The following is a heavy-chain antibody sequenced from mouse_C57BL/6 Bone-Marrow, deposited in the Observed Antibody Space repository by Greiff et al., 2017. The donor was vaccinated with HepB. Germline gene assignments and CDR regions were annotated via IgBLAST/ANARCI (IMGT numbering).Heavy chain of an antibody. J-gene: IGHJ1*03. V-gene: IGHV5-16*01. CDR1: GFTFSDYY. CDR3: ASYYYGSRAGYFDV. CDR2: INYDGSST. Sequence: EVHLVESEGGLVQPGSSMKLSCTASGFTFSDYYMAWVRQVPEKGLEWVANINYDGSSTYYLDSLKSRFIISRDNAKNILYLQMSSLKSEDTATYYCASYYYGSRAGYFDVWGTGTTVTVSS. D-gene: IGHD1-1*01.